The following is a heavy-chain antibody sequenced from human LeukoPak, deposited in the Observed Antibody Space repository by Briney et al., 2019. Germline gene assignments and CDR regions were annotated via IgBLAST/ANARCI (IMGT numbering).Heavy chain of an antibody. CDR1: GFTFSSYS. D-gene: IGHD4-17*01. CDR2: ISSSSSYI. CDR3: ARDQVTMTRVTTTIG. V-gene: IGHV3-21*01. Sequence: GGSLRLSCAASGFTFSSYSMNWVRQAPGKGLEWVSSISSSSSYIYYADSVKGRFTISRDNAKNSLYLQMNSLRAEDTAVYYCARDQVTMTRVTTTIGWGQGTLVTVSS. J-gene: IGHJ4*02.